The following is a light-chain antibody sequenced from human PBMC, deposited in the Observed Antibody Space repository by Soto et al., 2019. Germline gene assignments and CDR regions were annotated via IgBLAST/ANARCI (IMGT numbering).Light chain of an antibody. CDR2: GVS. CDR3: QQYIDSPRT. V-gene: IGKV3-20*01. Sequence: EIVLTQSPGTLALSLGDGATLSCRSSQTVNRNSLAWYHQKPGQPPRLLIYGVSNRATGVHDRFSGGGSGTEFTLTLVRLEPDDFGIYYCQQYIDSPRTFGQGTRVEVK. J-gene: IGKJ1*01. CDR1: QTVNRNS.